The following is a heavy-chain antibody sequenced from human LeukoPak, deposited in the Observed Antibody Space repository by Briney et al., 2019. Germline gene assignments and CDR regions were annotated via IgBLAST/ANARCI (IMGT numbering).Heavy chain of an antibody. D-gene: IGHD6-13*01. V-gene: IGHV1-69*13. Sequence: SVKVSCKASGGTFSSYAISWVRQAPGQGLEWMGGIIPIFGTANCAQKFQGRVTITADESTSTAYMELSSLRSEDTAVYYCARVMAAAGTALDYWGQGTLVTVSS. CDR1: GGTFSSYA. CDR2: IIPIFGTA. J-gene: IGHJ4*02. CDR3: ARVMAAAGTALDY.